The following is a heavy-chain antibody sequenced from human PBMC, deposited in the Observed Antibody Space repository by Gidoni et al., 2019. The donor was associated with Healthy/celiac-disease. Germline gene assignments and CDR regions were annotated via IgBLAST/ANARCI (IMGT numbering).Heavy chain of an antibody. V-gene: IGHV3-30-3*01. CDR1: GFTFISYA. D-gene: IGHD5-12*01. CDR3: AQILSSGYVSYYYYMDV. CDR2: ISYDGSNK. Sequence: QVQLVASGGGVVQPGRSLRLPCAASGFTFISYAMHWVRQAPGKGLEWVAVISYDGSNKYYADSVKGRFTISRDNSKNTLYLQMNSLRAEDTAVYYCAQILSSGYVSYYYYMDVWGKGTTVTVSS. J-gene: IGHJ6*03.